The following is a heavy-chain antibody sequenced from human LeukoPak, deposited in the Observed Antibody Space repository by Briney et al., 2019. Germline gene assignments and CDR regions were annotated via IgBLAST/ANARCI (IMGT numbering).Heavy chain of an antibody. CDR1: GGSISGGPMNNYY. J-gene: IGHJ4*02. CDR2: IYYSGNT. CDR3: ARDSVFRTMVRGVLSPRIDY. D-gene: IGHD3-10*01. Sequence: SETLSLTCTVSGGSISGGPMNNYYWSWIRQPPGKGLEWIGYIYYSGNTNYNPSLRSRVTISVDTSKNQFSLKLSSVTAADTAVYHCARDSVFRTMVRGVLSPRIDYWGQGTLVTVSS. V-gene: IGHV4-61*01.